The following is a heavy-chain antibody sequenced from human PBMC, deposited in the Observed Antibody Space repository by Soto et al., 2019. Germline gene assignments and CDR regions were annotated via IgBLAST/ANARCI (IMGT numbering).Heavy chain of an antibody. CDR2: IYYSGVT. CDR3: AREGTSSWSGDYGMDV. Sequence: QVHLQESGPGLVKPSETLSLTCTVSGGSMRSYYWSWIRQPQGKGLEWIGYIYYSGVTNYNPPPKSRLTMSGDTSNNQFFLKVNSVTAADTAVYYCAREGTSSWSGDYGMDVWGHGTMVTVSS. J-gene: IGHJ6*02. V-gene: IGHV4-59*01. CDR1: GGSMRSYY. D-gene: IGHD6-13*01.